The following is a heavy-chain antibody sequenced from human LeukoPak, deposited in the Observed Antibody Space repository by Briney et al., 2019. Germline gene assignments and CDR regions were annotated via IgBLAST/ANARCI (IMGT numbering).Heavy chain of an antibody. J-gene: IGHJ5*02. Sequence: SEILSLTCTVSGGSISSYYWSWIRQPPGKGLEWIGYIYYSGSTNYNPSLKSRVTISVDTSKNQFSLKLSSVTAADTAVYYCARVGGYDFWSGQRWFDPWGQGTLVTVSS. D-gene: IGHD3-3*01. CDR1: GGSISSYY. V-gene: IGHV4-59*01. CDR2: IYYSGST. CDR3: ARVGGYDFWSGQRWFDP.